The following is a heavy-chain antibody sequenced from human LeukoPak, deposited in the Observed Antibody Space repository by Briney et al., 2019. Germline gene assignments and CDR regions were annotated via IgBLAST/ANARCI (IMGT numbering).Heavy chain of an antibody. CDR2: MNPNSGNT. V-gene: IGHV1-8*01. J-gene: IGHJ6*03. D-gene: IGHD2-2*01. Sequence: GASVKVSCKASGYTFTSYDINWVRQATGQGLEWMGWMNPNSGNTGYAQKFQGRVTMTRNTSISTAYMELSSLGSEDTAVYYCATGIVVVPAAPYYYMDVWGKGTTVTVSS. CDR3: ATGIVVVPAAPYYYMDV. CDR1: GYTFTSYD.